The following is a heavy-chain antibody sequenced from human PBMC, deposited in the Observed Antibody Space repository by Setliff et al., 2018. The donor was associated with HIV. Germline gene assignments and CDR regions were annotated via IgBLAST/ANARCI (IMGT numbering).Heavy chain of an antibody. CDR2: IYYSGST. CDR1: GYSISSNYY. J-gene: IGHJ3*02. CDR3: ARGRRNEWELLLLAFDM. Sequence: LSLTCAVSGYSISSNYYWGWIHQPPGKGLEWIGSIYYSGSTYYNSSLKSRVTISVDTSKNQFSLKLSSVTAADTAVYYCARGRRNEWELLLLAFDMWGQGTMVTVSS. D-gene: IGHD1-26*01. V-gene: IGHV4-38-2*01.